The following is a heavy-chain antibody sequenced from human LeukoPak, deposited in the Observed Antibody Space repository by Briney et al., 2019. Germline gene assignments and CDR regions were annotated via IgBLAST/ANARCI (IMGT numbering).Heavy chain of an antibody. CDR1: GYTFTSYG. Sequence: ASVKVSCKASGYTFTSYGISWVRQTPGQGLEWMGWISAYNGNTNYAQKLQGRVTMTTDTSTSTAYMELRSLRSDDTAVYYCARDVGRYTYGYRPTEVYWYFDLWGRGTLVTVSS. J-gene: IGHJ2*01. D-gene: IGHD5-18*01. CDR2: ISAYNGNT. V-gene: IGHV1-18*01. CDR3: ARDVGRYTYGYRPTEVYWYFDL.